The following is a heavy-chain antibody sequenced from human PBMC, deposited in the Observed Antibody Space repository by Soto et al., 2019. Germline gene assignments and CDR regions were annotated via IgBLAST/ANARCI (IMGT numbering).Heavy chain of an antibody. CDR1: GGSISSSSYY. V-gene: IGHV4-39*01. CDR2: IYYSGST. Sequence: QLQLQESGPGLVKPSETLSLTCTVSGGSISSSSYYWGWIRQPPGKGLEWIGSIYYSGSTYYNPSLKSRVTISVETSKNQFSLKLSSVTAADTAVYYCARHEAYSSSSEYFDYWGQGILVTVSS. J-gene: IGHJ4*02. CDR3: ARHEAYSSSSEYFDY. D-gene: IGHD6-6*01.